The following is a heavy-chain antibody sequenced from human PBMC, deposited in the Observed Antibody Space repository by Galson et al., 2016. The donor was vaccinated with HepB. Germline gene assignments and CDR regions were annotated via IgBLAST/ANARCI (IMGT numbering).Heavy chain of an antibody. V-gene: IGHV3-7*01. CDR2: TNQDGSEK. CDR3: AREGYLDY. Sequence: SLRLSCAASGFIFSNSWMSWVRQAPGKGLEWVANTNQDGSEKNYVDSAKGRFTISRDNGKNSLYLQMNSLRAEDTAVYYCAREGYLDYWGQGTLVTVSS. J-gene: IGHJ4*02. CDR1: GFIFSNSW.